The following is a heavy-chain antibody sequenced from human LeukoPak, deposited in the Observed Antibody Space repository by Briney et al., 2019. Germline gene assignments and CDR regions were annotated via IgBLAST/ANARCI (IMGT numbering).Heavy chain of an antibody. CDR2: IYYSGST. V-gene: IGHV4-39*01. CDR1: GGSISSSSYY. Sequence: SETLSLTCTVSGGSISSSSYYWGWIRQPPGKGLEWIGSIYYSGSTYYNPSLKSRVTISVDTSKNQFSLKLSSVTAADTAVYYCARQISGNKDYWGQGTLVTVSS. CDR3: ARQISGNKDY. J-gene: IGHJ4*02. D-gene: IGHD1/OR15-1a*01.